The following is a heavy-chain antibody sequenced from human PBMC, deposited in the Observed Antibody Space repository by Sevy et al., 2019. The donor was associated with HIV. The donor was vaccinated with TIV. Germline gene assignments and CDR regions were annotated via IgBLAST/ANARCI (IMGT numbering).Heavy chain of an antibody. J-gene: IGHJ4*02. CDR1: GFIFSNYN. Sequence: GESLRLSCAASGFIFSNYNMNWVRQAPGKGLEWVSSISSSSYIYYADSVKGRFTISRDNAKNSLYLQMNSLRAEDTAVYYCAGENYYDSEGYRFDYWGQRTLVTVSS. CDR2: ISSSSYI. CDR3: AGENYYDSEGYRFDY. V-gene: IGHV3-21*01. D-gene: IGHD3-22*01.